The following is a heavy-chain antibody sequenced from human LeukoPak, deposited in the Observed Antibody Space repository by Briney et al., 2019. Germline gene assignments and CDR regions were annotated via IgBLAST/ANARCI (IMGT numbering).Heavy chain of an antibody. CDR2: IYYSGST. CDR3: ARGPPPDFDY. CDR1: GGSISSYY. J-gene: IGHJ4*02. Sequence: SETRSLTCTVSGGSISSYYWSWIRQPPGKGLEWIGYIYYSGSTNYNPSLKSRVTLSVDTSKNQFSLRLSSVTAADTAVYYCARGPPPDFDYWGRGTLVTVSS. V-gene: IGHV4-59*12.